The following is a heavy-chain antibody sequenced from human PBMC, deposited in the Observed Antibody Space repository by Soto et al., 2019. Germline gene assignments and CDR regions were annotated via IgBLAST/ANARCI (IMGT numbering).Heavy chain of an antibody. CDR1: GFAFSNYY. V-gene: IGHV3-21*02. J-gene: IGHJ4*02. CDR2: ISATASHT. Sequence: EVQLVESGGGLVTPGGSLRLSCAASGFAFSNYYFKWIRQAPGMGLEWVSSISATASHTFYADSVKGRFTISRDNTENYLYLQMDSLRVEDTAVYYCAGTYDSADYWGRGTLVTVSS. CDR3: AGTYDSADY. D-gene: IGHD3-10*01.